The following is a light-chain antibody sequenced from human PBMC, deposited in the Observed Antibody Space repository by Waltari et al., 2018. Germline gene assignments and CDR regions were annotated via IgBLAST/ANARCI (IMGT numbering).Light chain of an antibody. CDR1: SSDIGGYYI. CDR3: CSYAGNYVWV. Sequence: QSALTQPAAVSGSPGHSVTISCIGASSDIGGYYIVSWYQQHPGNAPKLVISDVSKRPSGVSDRFSGSKSGDTASLTISGLQFEDEADYYCCSYAGNYVWVFGGGTRLTVL. V-gene: IGLV2-23*02. CDR2: DVS. J-gene: IGLJ3*02.